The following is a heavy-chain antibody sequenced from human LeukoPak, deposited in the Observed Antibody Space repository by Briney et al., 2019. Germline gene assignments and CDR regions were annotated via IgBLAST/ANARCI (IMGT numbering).Heavy chain of an antibody. CDR1: GGSFSGYY. J-gene: IGHJ5*02. D-gene: IGHD6-13*01. V-gene: IGHV4-34*01. CDR2: INHSGST. Sequence: PSETLSLTCAVYGGSFSGYYWSWIRQPPGKGLEWIGEINHSGSTNYNPSLKSRVTISVDTSKNQFSLKLSSVTAADTAVYYCARGPSSSWYNWFDPWGQGTLVTVSS. CDR3: ARGPSSSWYNWFDP.